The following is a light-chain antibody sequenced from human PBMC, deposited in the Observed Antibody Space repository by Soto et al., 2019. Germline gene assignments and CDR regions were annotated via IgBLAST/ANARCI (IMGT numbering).Light chain of an antibody. Sequence: EIVLTQSPGTLSLSPGERATLSCRSSESVTDNQLAWYQQKPGQGPRLLIYAISTRATGVPDRFSGSGSGTDFTLTISRLEPEDFAMDYCQQYGTSRWTFAQGTKVE. CDR3: QQYGTSRWT. CDR1: ESVTDNQ. V-gene: IGKV3-20*01. J-gene: IGKJ1*01. CDR2: AIS.